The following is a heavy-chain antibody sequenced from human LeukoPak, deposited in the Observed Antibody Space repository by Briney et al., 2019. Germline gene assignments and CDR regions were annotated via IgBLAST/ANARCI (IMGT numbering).Heavy chain of an antibody. CDR1: GGSISSYY. D-gene: IGHD1-7*01. V-gene: IGHV4-59*01. CDR2: IYYSGST. CDR3: AKVKDWNYSETTFDY. Sequence: SETLSLTCTVSGGSISSYYWSWIRQPPGKGLEWIGYIYYSGSTNYNPSLKSRVTISVDTSKNQFSLKLRSVTAADTAVYYCAKVKDWNYSETTFDYWGQGTLVTVSS. J-gene: IGHJ4*02.